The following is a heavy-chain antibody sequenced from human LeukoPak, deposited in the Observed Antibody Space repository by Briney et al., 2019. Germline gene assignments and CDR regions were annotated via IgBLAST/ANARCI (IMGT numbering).Heavy chain of an antibody. D-gene: IGHD6-13*01. J-gene: IGHJ4*02. CDR3: ARAYSSAIDY. Sequence: PSETLSLTCAVSGGSISSYYWGWIRQPPGKGLEWIGSINYSGSTQYNPSLKSRVTISVDTSKNQFSLKVRFLTAADTAVYYCARAYSSAIDYWGQGTLVTVSS. V-gene: IGHV4-39*01. CDR1: GGSISSYY. CDR2: INYSGST.